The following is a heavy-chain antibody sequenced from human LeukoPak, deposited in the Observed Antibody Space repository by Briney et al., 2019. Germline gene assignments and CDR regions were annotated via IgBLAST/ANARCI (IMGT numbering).Heavy chain of an antibody. J-gene: IGHJ4*02. V-gene: IGHV3-53*01. CDR3: ARDSRWIQFDY. CDR1: GFTVSSNY. Sequence: PGGSLRLSCAASGFTVSSNYMSWVRQAPGKGLEWVSVIYSGGSTYYADSVKGRFTVSRANSKNTLYLQMNSLRADDTAVYYCARDSRWIQFDYWGQGTLVTVSS. D-gene: IGHD5-18*01. CDR2: IYSGGST.